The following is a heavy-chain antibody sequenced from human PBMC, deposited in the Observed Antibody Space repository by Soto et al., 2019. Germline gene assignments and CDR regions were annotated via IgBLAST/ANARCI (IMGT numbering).Heavy chain of an antibody. CDR3: ARVDYSNYVPYYGMDV. Sequence: ASVKVSCKASGYTFTGYYMHWVRQAPGQGLEWMGWINPNSGGTNYAQKFQGRVTMTRDTSISTAYMELSRLRSDDTAVYYCARVDYSNYVPYYGMDVWGQVTTVTVSS. D-gene: IGHD4-4*01. CDR2: INPNSGGT. J-gene: IGHJ6*02. V-gene: IGHV1-2*02. CDR1: GYTFTGYY.